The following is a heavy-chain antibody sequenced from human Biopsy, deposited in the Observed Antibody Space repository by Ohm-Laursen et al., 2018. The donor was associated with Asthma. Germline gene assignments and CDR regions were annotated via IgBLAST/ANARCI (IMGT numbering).Heavy chain of an antibody. V-gene: IGHV1-69*13. CDR1: GGTFNTYV. CDR3: ARKAGSCISRTCYSLDF. Sequence: SVKVSCKSLGGTFNTYVIGWVRQAPVQGLQWMGWINSVFGTTTYPQKFQDRVTITADDSTSTVYMELSSLRSEDTAVYYCARKAGSCISRTCYSLDFWGQGTLVTVSS. CDR2: INSVFGTT. D-gene: IGHD2-2*01. J-gene: IGHJ4*02.